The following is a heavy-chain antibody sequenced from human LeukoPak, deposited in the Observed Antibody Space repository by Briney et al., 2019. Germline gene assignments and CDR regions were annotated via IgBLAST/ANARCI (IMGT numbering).Heavy chain of an antibody. J-gene: IGHJ4*02. Sequence: GGSLRLSCAASGFTFSSYSMNWVRQAPGKGLEWVSYISSSGSTIYYADSVKGRFTISRDNAKNSLYLQMNSLRAEDTAVYYCAREPLGATIRPYYFDYWGQGTLVTVSS. CDR2: ISSSGSTI. V-gene: IGHV3-48*04. CDR3: AREPLGATIRPYYFDY. D-gene: IGHD5-24*01. CDR1: GFTFSSYS.